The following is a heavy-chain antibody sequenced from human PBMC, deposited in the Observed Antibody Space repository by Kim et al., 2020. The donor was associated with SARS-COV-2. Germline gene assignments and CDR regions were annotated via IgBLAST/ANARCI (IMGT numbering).Heavy chain of an antibody. CDR1: GGTFSSYA. J-gene: IGHJ3*02. V-gene: IGHV1-69*13. CDR3: ARGVWFGELPEAFDI. Sequence: SVKVSCKASGGTFSSYAISWVRQAPGQGLEWMGGIIPIFGTANYAQKFQGRVTITADESTSTAYMELSSLRSEDTAVYYCARGVWFGELPEAFDIWGQGTMVTVSS. CDR2: IIPIFGTA. D-gene: IGHD3-10*01.